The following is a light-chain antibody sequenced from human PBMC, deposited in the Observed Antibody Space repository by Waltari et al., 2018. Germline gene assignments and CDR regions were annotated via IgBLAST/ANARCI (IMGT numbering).Light chain of an antibody. J-gene: IGLJ2*01. Sequence: FMLTQPHSVSESPGKTITISCTGSGGSMSSKDVQCYQQRPGSAPILLLFENGQRPSGVPDRFSGSTDSSSNSASLTISGLKTEDEADYYCQSCDNNNVIFGGGTKLTVL. CDR3: QSCDNNNVI. CDR2: ENG. CDR1: GGSMSSKD. V-gene: IGLV6-57*02.